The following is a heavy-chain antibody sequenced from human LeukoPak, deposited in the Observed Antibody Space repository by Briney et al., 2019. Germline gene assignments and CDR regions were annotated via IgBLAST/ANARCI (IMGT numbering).Heavy chain of an antibody. CDR1: GYTFTNYD. V-gene: IGHV1-8*01. Sequence: ASVKVSCKASGYTFTNYDINWVRQAAGQGLEWMGWMNPNSGNTGYAQKFQGRVTMTRNTSISTAYMELSSLRSEDTAVYYCARVWCSSTNCLNGWFDPWGQGTLVTVSS. D-gene: IGHD2-2*01. CDR2: MNPNSGNT. CDR3: ARVWCSSTNCLNGWFDP. J-gene: IGHJ5*02.